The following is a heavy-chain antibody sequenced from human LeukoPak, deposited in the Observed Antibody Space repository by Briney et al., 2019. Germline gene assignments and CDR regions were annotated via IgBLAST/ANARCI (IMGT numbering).Heavy chain of an antibody. Sequence: VASVKVSCKASGYTFTSYDINWVRQATGQGLEWMGWMNPNSGNTGYAQKFQGRVTMTRNTSISTAYMELSSLRSEDTAVYYCARGEADYNWFDPWGQGTLVTVSS. J-gene: IGHJ5*02. D-gene: IGHD6-25*01. CDR2: MNPNSGNT. CDR3: ARGEADYNWFDP. V-gene: IGHV1-8*01. CDR1: GYTFTSYD.